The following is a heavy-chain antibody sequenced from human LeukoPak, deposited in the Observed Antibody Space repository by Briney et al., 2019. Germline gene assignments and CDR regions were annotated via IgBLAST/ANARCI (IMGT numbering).Heavy chain of an antibody. CDR2: ISSSSDYI. V-gene: IGHV3-21*01. D-gene: IGHD1-26*01. CDR1: GFTFSNAW. J-gene: IGHJ3*02. CDR3: AREEGGAGLYGFDI. Sequence: GGSLRLSCAASGFTFSNAWVTWVRQAPGKGLEWVSSISSSSDYIYYADSLKGRFTISRDNAKNSLFLQMNSLRVEDTAVYYCAREEGGAGLYGFDIWGQGTMVTVSS.